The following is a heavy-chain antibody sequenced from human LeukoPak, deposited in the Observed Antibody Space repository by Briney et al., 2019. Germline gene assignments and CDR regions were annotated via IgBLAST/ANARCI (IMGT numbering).Heavy chain of an antibody. CDR2: IYSGGST. V-gene: IGHV3-66*02. J-gene: IGHJ6*03. CDR1: GFTVSDNY. D-gene: IGHD2-2*01. Sequence: QPGGSLRLSCAASGFTVSDNYMSWVRQAPGKGLEWVSVIYSGGSTYYADSVKGRFTISRDNSKNTLYLQMNSLRAEDTAVYYCVKPAAMYYYYYYMDVWGKGTTVTVSS. CDR3: VKPAAMYYYYYYMDV.